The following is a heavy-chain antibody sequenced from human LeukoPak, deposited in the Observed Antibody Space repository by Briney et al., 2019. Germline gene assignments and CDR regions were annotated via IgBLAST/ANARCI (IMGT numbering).Heavy chain of an antibody. V-gene: IGHV4-59*08. CDR1: GGSISSYY. Sequence: PSETLSLTCTVSGGSISSYYWSWIRQPPGKGLEWIGYIYYSGSTNYNPSLKSRVTISVDTSKNQFSLKLSSVTAADTAVYYCARIVLIQGFDYWGQGTLVTVSS. J-gene: IGHJ4*02. CDR3: ARIVLIQGFDY. CDR2: IYYSGST. D-gene: IGHD2-8*01.